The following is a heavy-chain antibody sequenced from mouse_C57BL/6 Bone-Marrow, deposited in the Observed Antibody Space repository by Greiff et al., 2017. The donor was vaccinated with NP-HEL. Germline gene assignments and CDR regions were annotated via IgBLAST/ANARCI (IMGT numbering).Heavy chain of an antibody. CDR2: IDPSDSYT. V-gene: IGHV1-59*01. J-gene: IGHJ1*03. Sequence: QVQLQQPGAELVRPGTSVKLSCKASGYTFTSYWMHWVKQRPGQGLEWIGVIDPSDSYTNYNQKFKGKATLTVDTSSSTAYMQLSSLTSEDSAVYYCAGRKIYEGYFDVWGTGTTVTVSS. CDR1: GYTFTSYW. D-gene: IGHD1-1*01. CDR3: AGRKIYEGYFDV.